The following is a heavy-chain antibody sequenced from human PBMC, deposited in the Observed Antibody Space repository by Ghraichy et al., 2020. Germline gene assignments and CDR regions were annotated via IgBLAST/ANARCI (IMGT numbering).Heavy chain of an antibody. CDR1: GFTFSSYW. Sequence: GGSLRLSCAASGFTFSSYWMHWVRQVPGKGLVWVSRINSDGSSTSYADSVKGRFTISRDNAKNTLYLQMNSLRAEDTAGYSGARGGGVAVAGSPMDVWGQGTTVTVSS. V-gene: IGHV3-74*01. J-gene: IGHJ6*02. D-gene: IGHD6-19*01. CDR3: ARGGGVAVAGSPMDV. CDR2: INSDGSST.